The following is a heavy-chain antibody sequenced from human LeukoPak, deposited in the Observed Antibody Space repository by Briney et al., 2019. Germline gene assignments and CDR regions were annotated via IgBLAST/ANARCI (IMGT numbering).Heavy chain of an antibody. V-gene: IGHV3-20*04. D-gene: IGHD6-6*01. J-gene: IGHJ4*02. CDR2: INWNGGST. Sequence: GGSLRLSCAASGFTFSSCEMNWVRQAPGKGLEWVSGINWNGGSTGYADSVKGRFTISRDNAKNSLYLQMNSLRAEDTALYYCARDEYSSSSSDYWGQGTLVTVSS. CDR1: GFTFSSCE. CDR3: ARDEYSSSSSDY.